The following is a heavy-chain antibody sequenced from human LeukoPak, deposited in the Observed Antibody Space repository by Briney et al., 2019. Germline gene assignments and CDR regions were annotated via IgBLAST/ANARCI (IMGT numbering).Heavy chain of an antibody. V-gene: IGHV3-21*01. D-gene: IGHD1/OR15-1a*01. CDR2: ISSSSSYI. Sequence: GGSLRLSCAASGFTFSSYSMNWVRQAPGKGLEWVSSISSSSSYINYADSVKGRFTISRDNAKNSLYLQMNSLRAEDTAVYYCARDPSPGLEQDWFDPWGQGTLVTVSS. CDR3: ARDPSPGLEQDWFDP. CDR1: GFTFSSYS. J-gene: IGHJ5*02.